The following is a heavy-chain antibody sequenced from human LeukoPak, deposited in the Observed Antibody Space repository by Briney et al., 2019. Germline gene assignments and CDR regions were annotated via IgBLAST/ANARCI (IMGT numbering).Heavy chain of an antibody. V-gene: IGHV3-48*04. Sequence: GGSLRLSCAASGFTFSSYSMNWVRQPPGKGLEWVSYISSSSSTIYYADSVKGRFTISRDNAKNSLYLQMNSLRAEDAAVYYCARDALDSSGYYYAFYYYYMDVWGKGTTVTVSS. CDR2: ISSSSSTI. CDR3: ARDALDSSGYYYAFYYYYMDV. CDR1: GFTFSSYS. D-gene: IGHD3-22*01. J-gene: IGHJ6*03.